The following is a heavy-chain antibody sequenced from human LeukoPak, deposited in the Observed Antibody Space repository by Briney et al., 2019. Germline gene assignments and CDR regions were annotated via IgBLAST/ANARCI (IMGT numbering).Heavy chain of an antibody. V-gene: IGHV4-59*08. Sequence: PSQTLSLTCTVSGGSISSYYWSWIRQPPGKGLEWIGYIYYSGSTNYNPSLKSRVTISVDTSKNQFSLKLSSVTAADTAVYYCARHGPDGITDAFDIWGQGTMVTVSS. J-gene: IGHJ3*02. D-gene: IGHD1-14*01. CDR1: GGSISSYY. CDR3: ARHGPDGITDAFDI. CDR2: IYYSGST.